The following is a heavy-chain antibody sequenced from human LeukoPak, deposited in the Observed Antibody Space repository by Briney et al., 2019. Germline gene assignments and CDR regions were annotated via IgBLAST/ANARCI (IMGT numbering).Heavy chain of an antibody. V-gene: IGHV3-23*01. CDR1: QFNFNKFG. D-gene: IGHD4-17*01. CDR2: ISGNGGST. J-gene: IGHJ3*02. CDR3: AKDPNGDYIGTFDI. Sequence: GGSLRLSCATSQFNFNKFGMTWVRQAPGKGLEWVSSISGNGGSTQYADSVQGRFAISRDNSKNTLYLQMNSLRAEDTAVYFCAKDPNGDYIGTFDIWGQGTMVTVSS.